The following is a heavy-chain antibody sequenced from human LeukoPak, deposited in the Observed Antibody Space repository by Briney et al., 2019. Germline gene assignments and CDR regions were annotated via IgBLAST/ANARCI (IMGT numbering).Heavy chain of an antibody. Sequence: GGSLRLSCAASGFTVSSNYMSWVRQAPGKGLEWVSAISGSGGSTYYADSVKGRFTISRDNSKNTLYLQMNSLRAEDTAVYYCAKGDTAMVHSPFDYWGQGTLVTVSS. J-gene: IGHJ4*02. CDR1: GFTVSSNY. CDR3: AKGDTAMVHSPFDY. CDR2: ISGSGGST. V-gene: IGHV3-23*01. D-gene: IGHD5-18*01.